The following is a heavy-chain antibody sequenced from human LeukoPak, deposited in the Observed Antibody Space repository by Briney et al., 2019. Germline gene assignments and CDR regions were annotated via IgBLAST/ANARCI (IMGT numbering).Heavy chain of an antibody. Sequence: SETLSLACTVSGVSISSSTYYWVWIRQPPGKGLEWIGSIFSRGSTYYNPSLNSRVTMSIDTSKNQFSLKLSSVTAADTAVYYCARVLVDYYGSGSWFGPWGQGTLVTVSS. CDR1: GVSISSSTYY. CDR3: ARVLVDYYGSGSWFGP. V-gene: IGHV4-39*07. CDR2: IFSRGST. D-gene: IGHD3-10*01. J-gene: IGHJ5*02.